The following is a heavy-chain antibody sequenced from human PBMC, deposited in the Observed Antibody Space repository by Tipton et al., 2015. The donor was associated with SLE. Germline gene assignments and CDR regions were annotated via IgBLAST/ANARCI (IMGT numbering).Heavy chain of an antibody. V-gene: IGHV4-34*01. CDR3: ASRSTTVTTGGGAFDI. CDR1: GGSFSDYY. CDR2: INHSGST. D-gene: IGHD4-17*01. J-gene: IGHJ3*02. Sequence: TLSLTCAVYGGSFSDYYWSWIRQPPGKGLEWIGEINHSGSTNYNPSLKSRVTISVDTSKNQFSLKLSSVTAADTAVYYCASRSTTVTTGGGAFDIWGQGTMVTVSS.